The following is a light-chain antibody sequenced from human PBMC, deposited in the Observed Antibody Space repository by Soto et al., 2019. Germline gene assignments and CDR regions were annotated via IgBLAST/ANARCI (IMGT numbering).Light chain of an antibody. J-gene: IGLJ7*01. Sequence: QSVLTQPPSASGTPGQRVTISCSGSSSNIGSNYVYWYRQLPGTAPKLLIYRNNQRPSWVPDRFSGSKSGTSASLAISGLRYEDEADYYCAAWDDSLSGALFGGGTQLTVL. CDR1: SSNIGSNY. CDR2: RNN. V-gene: IGLV1-47*01. CDR3: AAWDDSLSGAL.